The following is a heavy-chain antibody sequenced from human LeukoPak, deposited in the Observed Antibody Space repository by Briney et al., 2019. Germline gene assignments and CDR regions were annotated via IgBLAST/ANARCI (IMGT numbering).Heavy chain of an antibody. J-gene: IGHJ4*02. V-gene: IGHV3-30-3*01. Sequence: PGGSLRLSCAASGFTFSSYAMHWVRQAPGKGLEWVAVISYDGSNKYYADSVKGRFTTSRDNSKNTLYLQMNSLRAEDTAVYYCARDYGGTQDYWGQGTLVTVSS. CDR2: ISYDGSNK. CDR3: ARDYGGTQDY. D-gene: IGHD3-16*01. CDR1: GFTFSSYA.